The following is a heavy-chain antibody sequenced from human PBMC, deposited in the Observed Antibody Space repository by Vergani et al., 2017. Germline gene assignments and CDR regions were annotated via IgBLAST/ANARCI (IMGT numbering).Heavy chain of an antibody. J-gene: IGHJ6*02. V-gene: IGHV1-69*02. CDR2: IIPILGIA. Sequence: QVQLVQSGAEVKKPGSSVKVSCKASGGTFSSYTISWVRQAPGQGLEWMGRIIPILGIANYAQKFQGRVTITADKSTSTAYMELSSLRSEDTAVYYCARGKADYYYYYGMDVWGQGTTVTVSS. CDR3: ARGKADYYYYYGMDV. D-gene: IGHD2-15*01. CDR1: GGTFSSYT.